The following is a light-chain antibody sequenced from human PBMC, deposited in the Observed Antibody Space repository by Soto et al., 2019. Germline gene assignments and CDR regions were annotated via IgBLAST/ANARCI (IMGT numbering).Light chain of an antibody. CDR3: QQLNSPQIT. J-gene: IGKJ5*01. V-gene: IGKV3-11*01. CDR2: DAS. CDR1: QSVGTY. Sequence: VLTQSPDILSFSPGERATLSCRASQSVGTYLAWYQQKPGQAPRLLIYDASNRATAIPARFSGSGSGTDSTLTISSLQPEDFATYYCQQLNSPQITFGQGTRLEI.